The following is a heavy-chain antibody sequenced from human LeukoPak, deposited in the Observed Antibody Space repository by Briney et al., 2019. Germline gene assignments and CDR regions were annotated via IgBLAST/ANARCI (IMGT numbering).Heavy chain of an antibody. J-gene: IGHJ6*03. Sequence: ASVKVSCKASGYTFTSYGISWVRQAPGQGLEWMGWINPNSGRTNYAQKFQGRVTMTRDTSISTAYMELSRLRSDDTAVYYCASRGPDIVVVPAAAAYYYYYMDVWGKGTTVTISS. CDR2: INPNSGRT. CDR1: GYTFTSYG. D-gene: IGHD2-2*01. V-gene: IGHV1-2*02. CDR3: ASRGPDIVVVPAAAAYYYYYMDV.